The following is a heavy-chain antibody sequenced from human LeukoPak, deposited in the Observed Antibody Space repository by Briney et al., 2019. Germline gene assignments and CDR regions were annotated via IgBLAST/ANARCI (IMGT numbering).Heavy chain of an antibody. CDR1: GYTFTSYG. CDR3: ARDFARTVAGTFDY. V-gene: IGHV1-18*01. J-gene: IGHJ4*02. CDR2: INAYNGNT. Sequence: ASVKVSCKASGYTFTSYGISWARQAPGQGLEWMGWINAYNGNTNYAQKLQGRVTMTTDASTSTAYMELRSLRSDDTAVYYCARDFARTVAGTFDYWGQGTLVTVSS. D-gene: IGHD6-19*01.